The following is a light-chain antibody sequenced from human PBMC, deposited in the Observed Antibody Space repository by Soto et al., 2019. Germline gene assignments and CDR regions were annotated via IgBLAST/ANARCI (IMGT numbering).Light chain of an antibody. CDR2: EVS. Sequence: QSALTQPPSASGSPGQSVTISCTGTSSDVGGYNYVSWYQQHPGKAPKVMIYEVSKRPSGVPERFSGSKSGNTASLTVSGLQAEDEGDYYCSSYAGSNVVFGGGTKLTVL. CDR1: SSDVGGYNY. CDR3: SSYAGSNVV. V-gene: IGLV2-8*01. J-gene: IGLJ2*01.